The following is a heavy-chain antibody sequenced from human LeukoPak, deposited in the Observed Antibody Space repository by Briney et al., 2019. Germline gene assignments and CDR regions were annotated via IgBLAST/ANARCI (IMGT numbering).Heavy chain of an antibody. CDR3: ARASVVVAATPYDRSDY. D-gene: IGHD2-15*01. V-gene: IGHV1-69*05. CDR1: GGTFSSYA. CDR2: IIPIFGTA. Sequence: SSVKVSCKASGGTFSSYAISWVRQAPGQGLEWMGGIIPIFGTANYAQKFQGRVTITTDESTSTAYMELSSLRSEDTAVYYCARASVVVAATPYDRSDYWGQGTLVTVSS. J-gene: IGHJ4*02.